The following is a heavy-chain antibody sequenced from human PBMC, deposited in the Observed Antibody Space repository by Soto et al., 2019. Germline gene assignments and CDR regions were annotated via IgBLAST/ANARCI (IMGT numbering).Heavy chain of an antibody. CDR2: ISYDGSNK. CDR1: GFTFSSYA. V-gene: IGHV3-30-3*01. CDR3: ARDPSLGYFDY. J-gene: IGHJ4*02. Sequence: LRLSCAASGFTFSSYAMHWVRQAPGKGLEWVAVISYDGSNKYYADSVKGRFTISRDNSKNTLYLQMNSLRAEDTAVYYCARDPSLGYFDYWGQGTLVTVSS.